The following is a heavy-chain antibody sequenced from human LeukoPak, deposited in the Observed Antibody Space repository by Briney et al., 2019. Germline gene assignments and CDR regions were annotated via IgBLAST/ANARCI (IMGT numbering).Heavy chain of an antibody. CDR2: ISYDGSNK. D-gene: IGHD3-3*01. V-gene: IGHV3-30*18. J-gene: IGHJ6*02. CDR3: AEVMDDFWSGYYPNYYYYYGMDV. CDR1: GFTFSSYA. Sequence: GGSLRLSCAASGFTFSSYAMHWVRQAPGKGLEWVAVISYDGSNKYYADSVKGRFTISRDNSKNTLYLQMNSLRAEDTAVYYCAEVMDDFWSGYYPNYYYYYGMDVWGQGTTVTVSS.